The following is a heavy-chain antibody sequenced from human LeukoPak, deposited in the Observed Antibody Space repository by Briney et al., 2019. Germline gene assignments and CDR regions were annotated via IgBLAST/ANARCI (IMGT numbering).Heavy chain of an antibody. CDR1: GYSFTSYW. CDR3: ARATCVNGICYTLY. V-gene: IGHV5-51*01. D-gene: IGHD2-8*01. Sequence: PGESLKISCKGSGYSFTSYWIGWVRQMPGKGLEWMGIIYPADSETTYSPSFQGQITISADRSSTTAHLQWSSLKASDTAIYYCARATCVNGICYTLYWGQGSLVTVSS. CDR2: IYPADSET. J-gene: IGHJ4*02.